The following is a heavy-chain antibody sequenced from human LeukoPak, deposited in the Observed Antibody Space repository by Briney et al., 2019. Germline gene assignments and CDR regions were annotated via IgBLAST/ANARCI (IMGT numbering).Heavy chain of an antibody. D-gene: IGHD3-22*01. CDR1: GFIFSSYW. CDR3: ARDSNGYLAEDTDV. J-gene: IGHJ6*04. CDR2: IKHDGSED. V-gene: IGHV3-7*01. Sequence: TGGSLRLSCAASGFIFSSYWMTWVRQAPGKGLEWVATIKHDGSEDYYLDSVKGRFTISRDNAKSSMWLQMNSLRAEDTAVYYCARDSNGYLAEDTDVWGKGTTVTVSS.